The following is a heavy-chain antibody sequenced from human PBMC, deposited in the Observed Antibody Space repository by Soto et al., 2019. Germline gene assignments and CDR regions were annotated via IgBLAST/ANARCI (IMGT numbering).Heavy chain of an antibody. J-gene: IGHJ6*02. CDR2: ISYDGSNK. CDR1: GFTFSSYG. CDR3: AKVTGYCSSSSCSREYYYYYGLDV. Sequence: GGSLRLSCAASGFTFSSYGMHWVRQAPGKGLEWVAVISYDGSNKYYGDSVKGRFTISRDNPKNTLYLQMNSLRAEDTAVYYCAKVTGYCSSSSCSREYYYYYGLDVWGQGTRVTVSS. D-gene: IGHD2-2*01. V-gene: IGHV3-30*18.